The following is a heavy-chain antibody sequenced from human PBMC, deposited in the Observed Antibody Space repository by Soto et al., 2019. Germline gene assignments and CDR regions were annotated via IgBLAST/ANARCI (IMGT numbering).Heavy chain of an antibody. CDR2: INHSGST. V-gene: IGHV4-34*01. D-gene: IGHD3-22*01. J-gene: IGHJ4*02. Sequence: SETLSLTCAVYGGSFSGYYWSWIRQPPGKGLEWIGEINHSGSTNYNPSLKSRVTISVDTSKNQFSLKLSSVTAADTAVYYCARVANYYDSSSYYPFDYWGQGTLVTVS. CDR3: ARVANYYDSSSYYPFDY. CDR1: GGSFSGYY.